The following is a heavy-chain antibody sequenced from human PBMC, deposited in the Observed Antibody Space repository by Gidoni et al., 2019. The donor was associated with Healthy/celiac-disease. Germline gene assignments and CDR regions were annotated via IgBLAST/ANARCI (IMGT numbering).Heavy chain of an antibody. CDR2: IWYDGSNK. J-gene: IGHJ4*02. CDR1: GFPFSSYG. CDR3: ARDRDYYDRGGTYFDNY. V-gene: IGHV3-33*01. D-gene: IGHD3-22*01. Sequence: QVQLVESGGGVVQPGRSLRLSCAASGFPFSSYGMHWVRQAPGKGLEWVAVIWYDGSNKYYTDSVKGRFTISRDNSKNTLYLQMNSLRAEDTAVYYCARDRDYYDRGGTYFDNYWGQGTLVTVSS.